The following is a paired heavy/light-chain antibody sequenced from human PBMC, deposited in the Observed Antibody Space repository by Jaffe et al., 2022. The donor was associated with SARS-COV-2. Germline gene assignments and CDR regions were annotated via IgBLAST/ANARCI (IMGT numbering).Heavy chain of an antibody. J-gene: IGHJ6*03. D-gene: IGHD6-19*01. Sequence: QVQLQQSGPGLVKPSQTLTLTCAISGDTMSRNSAAWNWIRQSPSRGLEWLGRTYYRSTWYYDYAVSVKSRIIIKADTSENQVTLQLSSVTVEDTAVYFCARGVGVAVAGTRHYYYYMDVWGTGTTVTVSS. CDR2: TYYRSTWYY. CDR3: ARGVGVAVAGTRHYYYYMDV. CDR1: GDTMSRNSAA. V-gene: IGHV6-1*01.
Light chain of an antibody. CDR2: QDH. J-gene: IGLJ1*01. V-gene: IGLV3-1*01. CDR3: QAWVNNSDFV. Sequence: SYDLTQPPSVSVSPGQRVTITCSGDKLGDQYVSWYQQKPGQSPVLVIYQDHKRPSGIPERFSASNSGNTATLTISGTQAMDEADYYCQAWVNNSDFVFGTGTSVAVL. CDR1: KLGDQY.